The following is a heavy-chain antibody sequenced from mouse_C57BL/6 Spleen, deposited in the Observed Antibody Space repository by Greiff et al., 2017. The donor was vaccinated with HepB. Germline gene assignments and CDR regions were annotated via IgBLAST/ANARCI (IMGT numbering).Heavy chain of an antibody. D-gene: IGHD1-1*01. Sequence: EVQLQESGGGLVKPGGSLKLSCAASGFTFSDYGMHWVRQAPEKGLEWVAYISSGSSTIYYADTVKGRFTISRDNAKNTLFLQMTSLRSEDTAMYYCARGYYGSSYWFAYWGQGTLVTVSA. CDR3: ARGYYGSSYWFAY. CDR2: ISSGSSTI. CDR1: GFTFSDYG. V-gene: IGHV5-17*01. J-gene: IGHJ3*01.